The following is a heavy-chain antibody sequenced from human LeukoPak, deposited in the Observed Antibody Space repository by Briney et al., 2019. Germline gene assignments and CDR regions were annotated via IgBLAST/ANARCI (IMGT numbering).Heavy chain of an antibody. CDR3: ASCGSSTSCSY. V-gene: IGHV4-34*01. Sequence: SETLSLTCAVYGGSFSGYYWSWIRQPPGKGLEWIGEINHSGSTNYNPSLKSRVTISVDTSKNQFSLKLSSVTAADTAVYYCASCGSSTSCSYWGQGTLVTVSS. CDR2: INHSGST. J-gene: IGHJ4*02. CDR1: GGSFSGYY. D-gene: IGHD2-2*01.